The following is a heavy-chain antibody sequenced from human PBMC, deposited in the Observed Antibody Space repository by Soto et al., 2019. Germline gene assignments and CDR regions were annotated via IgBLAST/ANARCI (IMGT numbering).Heavy chain of an antibody. Sequence: TLSLTCSVSGGSISTGVWYWSWVREHPGKGLGWIGDIYYRGTTSYNPSLGSRVTISRDTSKNQVSLKLNSVTAADTAVYYCARVSAGGTRWFDSWGQGIRVTVSS. J-gene: IGHJ5*01. CDR2: IYYRGTT. CDR1: GGSISTGVWY. CDR3: ARVSAGGTRWFDS. V-gene: IGHV4-31*03. D-gene: IGHD6-13*01.